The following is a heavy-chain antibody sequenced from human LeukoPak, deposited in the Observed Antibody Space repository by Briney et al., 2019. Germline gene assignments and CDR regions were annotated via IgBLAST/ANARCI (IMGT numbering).Heavy chain of an antibody. Sequence: ASVKVSCKASGYTFTGYYMHWVRQAPGQGLEWMGWINPNSGGTNYAQKFQGWVTMTRDTSISTAYMELSRLRSDDTAVYYCARQGRDIVVVPAANWYFDLWGRGTLVTVSS. CDR3: ARQGRDIVVVPAANWYFDL. D-gene: IGHD2-2*01. CDR2: INPNSGGT. V-gene: IGHV1-2*04. CDR1: GYTFTGYY. J-gene: IGHJ2*01.